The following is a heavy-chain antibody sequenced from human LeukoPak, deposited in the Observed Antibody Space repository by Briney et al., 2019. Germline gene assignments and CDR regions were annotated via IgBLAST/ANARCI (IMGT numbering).Heavy chain of an antibody. CDR1: GFTFSSYS. CDR2: ISGSSSTI. D-gene: IGHD5-18*01. V-gene: IGHV3-48*01. CDR3: ARERGYSYGYSDY. J-gene: IGHJ4*02. Sequence: PGGSLRLSCAASGFTFSSYSMNWVRQAPGKGREGVSYISGSSSTIYYADSVRGRFTISRDNARNSLYLQMNSLRAEDTAVYYCARERGYSYGYSDYWGQGTLVTVSS.